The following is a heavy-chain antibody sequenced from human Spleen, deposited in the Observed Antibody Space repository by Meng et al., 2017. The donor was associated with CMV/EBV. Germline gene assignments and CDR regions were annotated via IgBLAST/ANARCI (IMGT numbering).Heavy chain of an antibody. J-gene: IGHJ5*02. CDR2: IYWNDNK. Sequence: LSTSGVGVGWIRQPPGKALEWLALIYWNDNKPYSPSLKSRLTITKDTSKNQVVLTMTNMDPVDTATYYCARSTNYDFWSDYYSNWFDPWGQGTLVTVSS. CDR3: ARSTNYDFWSDYYSNWFDP. CDR1: LSTSGVG. V-gene: IGHV2-5*01. D-gene: IGHD3-3*01.